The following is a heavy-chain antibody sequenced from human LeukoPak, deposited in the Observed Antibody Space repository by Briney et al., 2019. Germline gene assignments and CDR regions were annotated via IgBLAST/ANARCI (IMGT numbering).Heavy chain of an antibody. D-gene: IGHD3-22*01. CDR2: IYYSGST. Sequence: SETLSLTCTVSGDSISSYYWSWIRQPPGKGLEWIGYIYYSGSTYYNPSLKSRLTMSVDTSKDQFSLKLSSVTAADTAVYYCARVDYDSSGYYRSYYFDYWGQGTLVTVSS. CDR3: ARVDYDSSGYYRSYYFDY. J-gene: IGHJ4*02. V-gene: IGHV4-59*08. CDR1: GDSISSYY.